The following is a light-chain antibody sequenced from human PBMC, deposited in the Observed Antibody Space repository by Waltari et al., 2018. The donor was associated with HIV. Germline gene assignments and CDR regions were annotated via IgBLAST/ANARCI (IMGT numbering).Light chain of an antibody. CDR3: SSYSTLKTIL. Sequence: QSALTQPASVSGSPGHSVTISCTGGNTDIGAFDLVSWYQQRSGEAPQLIIFGVTSRPSGVSSRFSGFKSGHTASLTISGLHDGDEAYYFCSSYSTLKTILFGGGTKLTV. J-gene: IGLJ3*02. V-gene: IGLV2-14*03. CDR1: NTDIGAFDL. CDR2: GVT.